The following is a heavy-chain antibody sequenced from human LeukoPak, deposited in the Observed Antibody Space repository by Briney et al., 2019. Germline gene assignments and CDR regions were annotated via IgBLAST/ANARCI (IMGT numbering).Heavy chain of an antibody. J-gene: IGHJ4*02. CDR2: IKSNSGGT. CDR3: ASIWFGELLSLNY. Sequence: ASVKVSCKASGYSFIGYYMHWVRQAPGQGLEWMGWIKSNSGGTHYAQKFQGRVTMTRDTSITTAYMELSRLTSDDTAVYYCASIWFGELLSLNYWGQGTLVTVSS. CDR1: GYSFIGYY. D-gene: IGHD3-10*01. V-gene: IGHV1-2*02.